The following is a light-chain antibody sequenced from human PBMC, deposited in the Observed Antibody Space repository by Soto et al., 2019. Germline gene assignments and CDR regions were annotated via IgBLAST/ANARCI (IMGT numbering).Light chain of an antibody. CDR1: QSINTW. CDR2: TAS. J-gene: IGKJ1*01. CDR3: QQHESYPRT. V-gene: IGKV1-5*03. Sequence: DIQMTQSPSTLSASVGDRVTITCRASQSINTWLAWYQQKPGKAPRLLIYTASSLESGVPSRFSGSGSGTEFPLTISSLQPDDFATYYCQQHESYPRTFGQGTKVEIK.